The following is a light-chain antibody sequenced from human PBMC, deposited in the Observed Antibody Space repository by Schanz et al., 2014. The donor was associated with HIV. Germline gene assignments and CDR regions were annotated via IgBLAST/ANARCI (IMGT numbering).Light chain of an antibody. CDR3: QQYKDWPPVT. Sequence: EIVLTQSPGTLSVSPGDRATLSCTASQAVSGGHLAWYQHKPGQAPRLLIYGAFTRATGIPVRFSGSGSGTEFTLTISSLQSEDFAVYYCQQYKDWPPVTFGQGTKLEIK. CDR1: QAVSGGH. CDR2: GAF. V-gene: IGKV3-15*01. J-gene: IGKJ2*01.